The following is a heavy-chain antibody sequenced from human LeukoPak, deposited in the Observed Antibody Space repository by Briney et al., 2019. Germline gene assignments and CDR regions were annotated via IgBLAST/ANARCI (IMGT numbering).Heavy chain of an antibody. J-gene: IGHJ6*02. V-gene: IGHV1-69*13. D-gene: IGHD4-11*01. CDR3: ASKTVTTWSRYYGMDV. Sequence: ASVKVSCKASGGTFSSYAISWVQQAPGQGLEWMGGIIPIFGTANYAQKFQGRVTITADESTSTAYMELSSLRSGDTAVYYCASKTVTTWSRYYGMDVWGQGTTVTVSS. CDR2: IIPIFGTA. CDR1: GGTFSSYA.